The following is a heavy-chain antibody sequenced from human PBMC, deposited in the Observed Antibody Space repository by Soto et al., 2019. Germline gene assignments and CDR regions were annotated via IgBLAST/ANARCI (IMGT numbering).Heavy chain of an antibody. CDR2: INSDGSSI. V-gene: IGHV3-74*01. CDR3: GREYMVRGGDSNWFDP. CDR1: GFLFSSYW. J-gene: IGHJ5*02. Sequence: EVQLVESGGGLVQPGGSLRLSCTASGFLFSSYWMHWVRQAPGTGPVWVSRINSDGSSIRYADSVKGRFTISRDNTKNTLYLQMCSLRVEDTAVYYCGREYMVRGGDSNWFDPCGQGTLVIVSS. D-gene: IGHD3-10*01.